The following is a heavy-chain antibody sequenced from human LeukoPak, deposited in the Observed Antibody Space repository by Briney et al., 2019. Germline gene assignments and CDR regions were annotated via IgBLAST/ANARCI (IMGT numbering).Heavy chain of an antibody. CDR3: ARDEGGTAVRYYFDY. D-gene: IGHD2-21*02. J-gene: IGHJ4*02. CDR1: GYTFTGYY. Sequence: ASVKVSCKASGYTFTGYYMHWVRQAPGQGLEWMGWINPNSGGTNYAQKFQGRVTMTRDTSISTAYMELSRLRSDDTAVYYCARDEGGTAVRYYFDYWGQGTLVTASS. V-gene: IGHV1-2*02. CDR2: INPNSGGT.